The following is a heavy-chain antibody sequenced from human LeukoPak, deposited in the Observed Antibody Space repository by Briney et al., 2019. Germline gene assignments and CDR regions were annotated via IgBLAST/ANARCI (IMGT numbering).Heavy chain of an antibody. CDR1: GGSISSSSYY. J-gene: IGHJ1*01. CDR3: ARKGMDDILTGYYFQH. D-gene: IGHD3-9*01. Sequence: SETLSLTCTVSGGSISSSSYYWGWIRQPPGKGLEWIGSIYYSGSTYYNPSLKSRVTISVDTSKNQFSLKLSSVTAADTAVYYCARKGMDDILTGYYFQHWGQGTLVTVSS. V-gene: IGHV4-39*01. CDR2: IYYSGST.